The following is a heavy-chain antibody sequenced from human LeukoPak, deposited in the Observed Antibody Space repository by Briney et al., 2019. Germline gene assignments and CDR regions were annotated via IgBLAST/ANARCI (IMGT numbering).Heavy chain of an antibody. CDR1: GGSISSGGYY. V-gene: IGHV4-61*08. Sequence: SETLSLTCTVSGGSISSGGYYWSWIRQPPGKGLEWIGYIYYSGSTNYNPSLKSRVTISVDTSKNQFSLKLTSATAADTAIYYCARDYCSGGSCYFDYWGQGTLVTVSS. J-gene: IGHJ4*02. CDR3: ARDYCSGGSCYFDY. D-gene: IGHD2-15*01. CDR2: IYYSGST.